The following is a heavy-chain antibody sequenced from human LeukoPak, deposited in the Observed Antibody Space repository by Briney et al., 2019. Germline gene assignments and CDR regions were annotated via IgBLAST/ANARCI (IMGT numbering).Heavy chain of an antibody. CDR1: GGSISSYY. D-gene: IGHD2-15*01. V-gene: IGHV4-59*01. CDR3: ARDRMVYCSGGSCYRYDAFDI. CDR2: IYYSGST. Sequence: SETLSLTCTVSGGSISSYYWSWIRPPPGKGLEWIGNIYYSGSTNYNPSLKSRVTISVDTSKNQFSLKLSCVTAADTAVYYCARDRMVYCSGGSCYRYDAFDIWGQGTMVTVSS. J-gene: IGHJ3*02.